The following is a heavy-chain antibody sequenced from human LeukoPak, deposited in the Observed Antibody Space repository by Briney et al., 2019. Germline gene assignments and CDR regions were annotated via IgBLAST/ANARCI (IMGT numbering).Heavy chain of an antibody. CDR1: GGSISSGGYY. Sequence: SETLSLTCTVSGGSISSGGYYWTWIRQLPGKGLEYIGYISYRGSSYDSPFLKSRGTISVDTPKNQLSLKLRSVTAADTAVYYCARANGFYDLAFDYWGQGTLVSVSS. V-gene: IGHV4-31*03. CDR3: ARANGFYDLAFDY. CDR2: ISYRGSS. J-gene: IGHJ4*02. D-gene: IGHD3-22*01.